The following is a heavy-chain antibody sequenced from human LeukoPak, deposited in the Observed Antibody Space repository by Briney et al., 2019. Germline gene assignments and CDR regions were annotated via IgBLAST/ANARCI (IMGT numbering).Heavy chain of an antibody. V-gene: IGHV3-21*01. CDR1: GGSISSGDYH. J-gene: IGHJ4*02. Sequence: ETLSLTCTVSGGSISSGDYHWSWIRQPPGKGLEWVSSISSSSSYIYYADSVKGRFTISRDNAKNSLYLQMNSLRAEDTAVYYCARANYDSSGYYDRELDYWGQGTLVTVSS. CDR2: ISSSSSYI. D-gene: IGHD3-22*01. CDR3: ARANYDSSGYYDRELDY.